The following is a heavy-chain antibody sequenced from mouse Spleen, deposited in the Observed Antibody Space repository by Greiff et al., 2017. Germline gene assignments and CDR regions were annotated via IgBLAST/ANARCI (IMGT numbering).Heavy chain of an antibody. Sequence: VQLQQSGPELVKPGDSVKISCKASGYSFTGYFMNWVMQSHGKSLEWIGRINPYNGDTFYNQKFKGKATLTVDKSSSTAHMELRSLTSEDSAVYYCASYGNYGYFDVWGAGTTVTVSS. V-gene: IGHV1-20*01. J-gene: IGHJ1*01. CDR2: INPYNGDT. CDR1: GYSFTGYF. CDR3: ASYGNYGYFDV. D-gene: IGHD2-1*01.